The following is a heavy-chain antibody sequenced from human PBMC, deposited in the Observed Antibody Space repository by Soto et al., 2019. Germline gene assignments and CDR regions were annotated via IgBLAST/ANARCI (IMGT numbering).Heavy chain of an antibody. D-gene: IGHD1-1*01. J-gene: IGHJ4*02. V-gene: IGHV4-4*02. CDR3: ARKKDWNDVAFDY. CDR1: GGSISSSNW. Sequence: ASETLSLTCAVSGGSISSSNWWSWVRQPPGKGLEWIGEIYHSGSTNYNPSLKSRVTISVDKSKNQFSLKLSSVTAADTAVYYCARKKDWNDVAFDYWGQGTLVTVSS. CDR2: IYHSGST.